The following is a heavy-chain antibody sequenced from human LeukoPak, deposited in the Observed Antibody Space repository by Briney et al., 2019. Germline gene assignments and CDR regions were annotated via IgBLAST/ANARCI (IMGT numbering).Heavy chain of an antibody. CDR2: IYYSGSI. D-gene: IGHD3-22*01. J-gene: IGHJ4*02. Sequence: SETLSLTCTVSGASISSYYWSWIRQPPGKGLEWIGDIYYSGSIKYNPSLKSRVTMSVDTSKNQFSLKLSSVTAADTEIYYCARENPSGYYNRPIDYWGQGTLVTVSS. V-gene: IGHV4-59*01. CDR3: ARENPSGYYNRPIDY. CDR1: GASISSYY.